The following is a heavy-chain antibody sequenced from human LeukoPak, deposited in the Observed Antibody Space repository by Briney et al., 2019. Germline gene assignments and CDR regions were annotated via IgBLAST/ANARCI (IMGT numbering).Heavy chain of an antibody. CDR1: GGSISSGSYY. D-gene: IGHD3-3*01. J-gene: IGHJ4*02. CDR3: AREGSTIFGVVIMTD. Sequence: SETLSLTCTVSGGSISSGSYYWSWIRQPAGKGLEWIGRIYTSGSTNYNPSLKSQVTISVDTSKNQFSLKLSSVTAADTAVYYCAREGSTIFGVVIMTDWGQGTLVTVSS. CDR2: IYTSGST. V-gene: IGHV4-61*02.